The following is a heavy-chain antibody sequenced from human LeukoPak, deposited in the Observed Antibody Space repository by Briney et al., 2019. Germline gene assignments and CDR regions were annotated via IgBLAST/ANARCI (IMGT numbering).Heavy chain of an antibody. D-gene: IGHD3-3*01. CDR3: ANAYYDFWSGSYYYMDV. CDR1: GFTVSSNY. CDR2: IYSGGST. Sequence: GGSLRLSCAASGFTVSSNYMSWVRQAPGKGLEWVSVIYSGGSTYYADSVKGRFTISRDNAKNSLYLQMNSLRAEDTAVYYCANAYYDFWSGSYYYMDVWGKGTTVTVSS. J-gene: IGHJ6*03. V-gene: IGHV3-66*01.